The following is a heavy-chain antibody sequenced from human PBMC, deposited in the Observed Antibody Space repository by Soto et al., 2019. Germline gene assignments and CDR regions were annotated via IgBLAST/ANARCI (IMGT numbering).Heavy chain of an antibody. CDR3: AHAYGGRSLY. D-gene: IGHD1-26*01. CDR2: INWDDAK. V-gene: IGHV2-5*02. CDR1: GFSLSTSRVG. Sequence: QITLKESGPTLVKPTQTLTLTCTFSGFSLSTSRVGVGWIRQPPGKALEWLAVINWDDAKTYRPSLKSRLTITKDTSKNQVALTMPNMDPVDTATYYCAHAYGGRSLYWGQGTLVTVSS. J-gene: IGHJ4*02.